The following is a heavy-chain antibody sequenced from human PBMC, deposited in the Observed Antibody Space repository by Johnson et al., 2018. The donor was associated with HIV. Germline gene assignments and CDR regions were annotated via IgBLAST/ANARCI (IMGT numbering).Heavy chain of an antibody. D-gene: IGHD3-10*01. CDR2: MSYDGSNK. CDR1: GFTFNNYA. J-gene: IGHJ3*02. CDR3: AKDRVRDAFDI. V-gene: IGHV3-30*04. Sequence: QVQLVESGGGVVQPGGSLRLSCAASGFTFNNYAMHWVRQAPGKGLEWVAVMSYDGSNKYYADSVKGRFTISRDNSQNKLYLQMNSLRAEDTAVYYCAKDRVRDAFDIWGQGTMVTVSS.